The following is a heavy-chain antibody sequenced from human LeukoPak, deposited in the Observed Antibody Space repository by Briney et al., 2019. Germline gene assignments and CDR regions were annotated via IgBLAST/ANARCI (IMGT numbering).Heavy chain of an antibody. CDR3: AKPMTGAPDAFDI. V-gene: IGHV5-10-1*01. J-gene: IGHJ3*02. Sequence: GAALLISSKGSGYRFTSYWISWVRQMPGKGREWMGRIDPSDSYTNYSPSFQGHVTISADKSISTAYLQWSSLKAPDTAMYFCAKPMTGAPDAFDIWGQGTMVTVSS. D-gene: IGHD3-9*01. CDR2: IDPSDSYT. CDR1: GYRFTSYW.